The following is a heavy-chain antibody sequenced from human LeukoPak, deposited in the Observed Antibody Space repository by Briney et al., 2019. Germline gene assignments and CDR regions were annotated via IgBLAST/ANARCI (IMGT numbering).Heavy chain of an antibody. CDR1: GFTFSDYY. Sequence: PGGSLRLSCAASGFTFSDYYMSWIRQAPGKGLEWVSYISSSCSTIYYAASVKGRFTISRYNAKNSLYLQMNSLRAEDTAVYYCARDRRIPRGYFDYWGQGTLVTVSS. V-gene: IGHV3-11*04. CDR2: ISSSCSTI. D-gene: IGHD3-10*01. CDR3: ARDRRIPRGYFDY. J-gene: IGHJ4*02.